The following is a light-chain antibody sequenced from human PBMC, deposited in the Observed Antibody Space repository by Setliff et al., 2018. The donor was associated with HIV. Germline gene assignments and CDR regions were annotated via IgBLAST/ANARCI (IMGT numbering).Light chain of an antibody. V-gene: IGLV2-8*01. CDR3: SSYAGSNNKV. J-gene: IGLJ1*01. CDR1: SSNVGGYNY. Sequence: SVLTQPPSASGSPGQSVTISCTGTSSNVGGYNYVSWYQQHPGKAPKLMIYEVSKRPSGVPDRFSGSKSGNTASLTVSGLQAEDEADYYCSSYAGSNNKVFGTGTKVTVL. CDR2: EVS.